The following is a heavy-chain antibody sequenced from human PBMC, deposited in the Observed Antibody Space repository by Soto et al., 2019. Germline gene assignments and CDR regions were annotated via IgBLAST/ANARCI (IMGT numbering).Heavy chain of an antibody. CDR1: GFSFNDAW. V-gene: IGHV3-15*01. CDR2: IKRETDGGTT. D-gene: IGHD2-21*02. Sequence: EVQLVESGGGLVQPGGSLRLSCAASGFSFNDAWMSWVRQAPGRGLEWVGRIKRETDGGTTDYAAPMEGRFTISRDDSKNTVYLQINRLETEDTAVYYCTTNCADNTCYSRGLDYWGQGTLVTVSS. CDR3: TTNCADNTCYSRGLDY. J-gene: IGHJ4*02.